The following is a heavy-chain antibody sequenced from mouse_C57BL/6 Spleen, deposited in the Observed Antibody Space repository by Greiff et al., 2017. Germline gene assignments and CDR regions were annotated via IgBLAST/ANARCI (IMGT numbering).Heavy chain of an antibody. Sequence: DVQLVESGPGLVKPSQSLSLTCSVTGYSITSGYYWNWIRQFPGNKLEWMGYISYDGSNNYNPSLKNRISITRDTSKNQFFLKLNSVTTEDTATYYCARGLAYYFDYWGQGTTLTVSS. CDR1: GYSITSGYY. D-gene: IGHD4-1*01. CDR2: ISYDGSN. J-gene: IGHJ2*01. V-gene: IGHV3-6*01. CDR3: ARGLAYYFDY.